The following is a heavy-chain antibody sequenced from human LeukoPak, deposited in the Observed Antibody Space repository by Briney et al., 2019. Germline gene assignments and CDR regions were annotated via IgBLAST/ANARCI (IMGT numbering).Heavy chain of an antibody. D-gene: IGHD3-10*01. CDR2: INPNSGGT. V-gene: IGHV1-2*02. CDR3: ARRGLWFGETPFDY. CDR1: GYTFTSYY. Sequence: ASVKVSCKASGYTFTSYYMHWVRQAPGQGLEWMGWINPNSGGTNYAQKFQGRVTMTRDTSISTAYMELSRLRSDDTAVYYCARRGLWFGETPFDYWGQGTLVTVSS. J-gene: IGHJ4*02.